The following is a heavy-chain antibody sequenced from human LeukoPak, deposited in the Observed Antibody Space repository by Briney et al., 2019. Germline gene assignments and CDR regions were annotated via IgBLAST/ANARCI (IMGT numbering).Heavy chain of an antibody. CDR2: ISSSGSPI. CDR3: VREMSYYDSGTYHNSFDY. Sequence: GGSLRLSCAASGFTFSDYYMSWIRQAPGKGLEWVSYISSSGSPIYYADSVKGRFTISRDNARNSLYLQMNSLRAADTAVYYSVREMSYYDSGTYHNSFDYWGQGTPVTVSS. V-gene: IGHV3-11*01. D-gene: IGHD3-10*01. J-gene: IGHJ4*02. CDR1: GFTFSDYY.